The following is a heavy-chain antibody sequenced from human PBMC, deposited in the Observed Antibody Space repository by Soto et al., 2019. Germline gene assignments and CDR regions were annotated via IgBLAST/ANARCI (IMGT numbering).Heavy chain of an antibody. CDR1: GFTFNDYA. D-gene: IGHD6-13*01. J-gene: IGHJ3*01. Sequence: EVQLVESGGGLIQPGRSLRLSCAASGFTFNDYAMHWVRQAPGKGLEWVSGISWNGGYTGYADSVKGRFTISRDKAKKILYLHINRLRPEDTALYYCAKDRGSSWYFQGLDFWGQGTMVTVSS. V-gene: IGHV3-9*01. CDR3: AKDRGSSWYFQGLDF. CDR2: ISWNGGYT.